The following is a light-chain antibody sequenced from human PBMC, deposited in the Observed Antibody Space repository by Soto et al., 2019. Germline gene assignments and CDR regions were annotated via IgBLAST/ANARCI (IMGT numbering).Light chain of an antibody. CDR1: QSVGDNL. Sequence: EIVLTQSPGTLSLSSGERATLSCRASQSVGDNLLAWYHQSPGQAPRLLIYGASSRATGIPDRFSGSGSGTDFTLTIDRLEPEDFALYFCHHYGSAPWTFGQGTEVEIK. J-gene: IGKJ1*01. V-gene: IGKV3-20*01. CDR2: GAS. CDR3: HHYGSAPWT.